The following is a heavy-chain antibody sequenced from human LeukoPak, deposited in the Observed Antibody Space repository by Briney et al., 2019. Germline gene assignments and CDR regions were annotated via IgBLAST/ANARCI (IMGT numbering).Heavy chain of an antibody. D-gene: IGHD6-19*01. CDR2: INGDGRST. J-gene: IGHJ4*02. V-gene: IGHV3-74*01. Sequence: GGSLRLSCAASGFTFSSYWMHWVRQVPGKGLVWVSRINGDGRSTTYADSVKGRFTISGDNAKNTLYLQMNSLRADDTAVYYCARGRIAVTGTDYWGQGTLVTVSS. CDR3: ARGRIAVTGTDY. CDR1: GFTFSSYW.